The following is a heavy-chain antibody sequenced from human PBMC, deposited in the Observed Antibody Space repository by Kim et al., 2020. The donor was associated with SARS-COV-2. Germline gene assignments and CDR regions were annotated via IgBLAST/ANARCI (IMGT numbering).Heavy chain of an antibody. CDR1: GGSISSSSYY. J-gene: IGHJ4*02. V-gene: IGHV4-39*01. CDR3: AGGDYGTLGY. Sequence: SETLSLTCTVSGGSISSSSYYWGWIRQPPGKGLEWIGSIYYSGSTYYNPSLKSRVTISVDTSKNQFSLKLSSVTAADTAVYYCAGGDYGTLGYWGQGTLVTVSS. D-gene: IGHD4-17*01. CDR2: IYYSGST.